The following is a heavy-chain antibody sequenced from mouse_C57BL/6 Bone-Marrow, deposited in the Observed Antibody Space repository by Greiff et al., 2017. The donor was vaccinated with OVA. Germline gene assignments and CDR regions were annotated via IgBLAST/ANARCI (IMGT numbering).Heavy chain of an antibody. CDR2: IYPRSGNT. CDR3: ARSDSSGYVLFAY. J-gene: IGHJ3*01. Sequence: QVQLQQSGAELARPGASVKLSCKASGYTFTSYGISWVKQRTGQGLEWIGEIYPRSGNTYYNEKFKGKATLTADKSSSTAYMELRSLTSEDSAVYVCARSDSSGYVLFAYWGQGTLVTVSA. D-gene: IGHD3-2*02. V-gene: IGHV1-81*01. CDR1: GYTFTSYG.